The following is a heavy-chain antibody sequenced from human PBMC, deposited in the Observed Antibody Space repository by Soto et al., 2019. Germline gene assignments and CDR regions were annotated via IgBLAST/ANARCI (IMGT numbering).Heavy chain of an antibody. Sequence: QVPLVQSGAEVKKPGASVKVSCKASGYTFTSYGISWVRQAPGQGLEWMGWISVYNGNTNYAQKLQGRVSMTTDTSTSTVYMELRSLRSDDTAVYYCARIVGADRRWFDPWGQGTLVTVSS. V-gene: IGHV1-18*01. J-gene: IGHJ5*02. CDR3: ARIVGADRRWFDP. CDR2: ISVYNGNT. CDR1: GYTFTSYG. D-gene: IGHD1-26*01.